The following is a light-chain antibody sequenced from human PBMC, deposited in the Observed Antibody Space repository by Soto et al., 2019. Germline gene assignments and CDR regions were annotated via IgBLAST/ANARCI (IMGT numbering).Light chain of an antibody. Sequence: QSALTQPPSVSGSPGQSVTISCTGTSSDVGSYNRVSWYQQPPGIAPKLMIYEVSNRPSGVPDRFSESKSGNTASLTISGLQAEDEADYYCSSFTSSSPYVFGTGTKLTVL. CDR1: SSDVGSYNR. CDR2: EVS. J-gene: IGLJ1*01. CDR3: SSFTSSSPYV. V-gene: IGLV2-18*02.